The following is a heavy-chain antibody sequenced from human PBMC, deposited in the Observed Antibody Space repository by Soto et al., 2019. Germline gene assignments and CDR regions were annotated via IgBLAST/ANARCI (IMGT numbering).Heavy chain of an antibody. CDR3: ARHGYYYGSGNDMDV. V-gene: IGHV4-39*01. Sequence: PSETLSLTCTVSGGSISSTTYYWGWIRQPPGKGLEWIGSVHYSGSTYYNPSLKSRVTISVDTSKNQFSLKLNSVTAAATAVYYCARHGYYYGSGNDMDVWGKGTTVTVSS. J-gene: IGHJ6*03. CDR1: GGSISSTTYY. CDR2: VHYSGST. D-gene: IGHD3-10*01.